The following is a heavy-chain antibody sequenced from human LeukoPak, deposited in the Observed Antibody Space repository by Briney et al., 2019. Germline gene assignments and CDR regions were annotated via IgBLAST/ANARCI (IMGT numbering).Heavy chain of an antibody. V-gene: IGHV4-39*01. CDR3: ARLWSSFDGFDI. Sequence: SETLSLTCTVSGGSVSNNNFYWGWIRQSPGKGLEWIGIIYYSGITYYNPSLKSRVTMAVDTSKDQFSLQLNSVSAADTAVYYCARLWSSFDGFDIWGQGTMVTVSS. J-gene: IGHJ3*02. CDR1: GGSVSNNNFY. D-gene: IGHD3-3*01. CDR2: IYYSGIT.